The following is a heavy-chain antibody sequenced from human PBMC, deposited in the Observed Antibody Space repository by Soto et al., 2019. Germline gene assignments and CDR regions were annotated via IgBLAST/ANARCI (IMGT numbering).Heavy chain of an antibody. Sequence: GGSLRLSCAASGFIFSISEMTWIRQAPGKGLEWVSYISSSSSYTNYADSVKGRSTISRDNAKNSVSLQMNSLRDEDTAVYYCAREETAWPLAYGLDVWGQGTTVTVSS. V-gene: IGHV3-11*06. CDR3: AREETAWPLAYGLDV. CDR2: ISSSSSYT. CDR1: GFIFSISE. J-gene: IGHJ6*02. D-gene: IGHD2-21*02.